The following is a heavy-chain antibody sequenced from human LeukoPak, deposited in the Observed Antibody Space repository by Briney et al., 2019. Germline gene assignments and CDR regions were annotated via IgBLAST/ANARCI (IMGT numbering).Heavy chain of an antibody. V-gene: IGHV3-7*01. CDR2: IKQDGSEK. J-gene: IGHJ4*02. D-gene: IGHD5-18*01. CDR3: AKQPDKGYSYGYWGYFDY. CDR1: GFTFSSYW. Sequence: GGSLRLSCAASGFTFSSYWMSWVRQAPGKGLEWVANIKQDGSEKYYVDSVKGRFTTSRDNAKNSLYLQMNSLRAEDTAVYYCAKQPDKGYSYGYWGYFDYWGQGTLVTVSS.